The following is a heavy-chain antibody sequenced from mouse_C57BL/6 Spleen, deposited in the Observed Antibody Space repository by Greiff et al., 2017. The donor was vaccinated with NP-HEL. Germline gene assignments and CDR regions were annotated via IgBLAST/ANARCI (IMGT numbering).Heavy chain of an antibody. D-gene: IGHD2-5*01. CDR1: GFTFSSYT. CDR3: ARHGSNYLYYAMDY. J-gene: IGHJ4*01. V-gene: IGHV5-9*01. CDR2: ISGGGGNT. Sequence: EVHLVESGGGLVKPGGSLKLSCAASGFTFSSYTMSWVRQTPEKRLEWVATISGGGGNTYYPDSVKGRFTISRDNAKNTLYLQMSSLRSEDTALYYCARHGSNYLYYAMDYWGQGTSVTVSS.